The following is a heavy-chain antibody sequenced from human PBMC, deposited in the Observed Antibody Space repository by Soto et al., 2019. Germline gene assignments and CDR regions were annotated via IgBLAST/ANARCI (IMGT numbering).Heavy chain of an antibody. Sequence: QVQLVQSGPEVKKPGASVKLSCKASGYIFTSYTVTWVRQAPGQGLEWMGWVSAYTGETQYAQRCHGTVTMTTNTSTSTAYMEMRSLKSDDTAVYYCARGGNWNYVGAFDIWGQGTMVTVSS. CDR2: VSAYTGET. D-gene: IGHD1-7*01. J-gene: IGHJ3*02. CDR1: GYIFTSYT. V-gene: IGHV1-18*04. CDR3: ARGGNWNYVGAFDI.